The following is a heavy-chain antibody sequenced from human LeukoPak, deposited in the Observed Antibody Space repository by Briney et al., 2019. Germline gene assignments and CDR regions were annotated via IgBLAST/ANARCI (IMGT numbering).Heavy chain of an antibody. CDR1: GFTFSNYG. CDR3: AKPRACGGSCSGAYYFDY. V-gene: IGHV3-23*01. CDR2: VNSGSST. D-gene: IGHD2-15*01. Sequence: WGSLRLSCAASGFTFSNYGMTWLSQAPGKGLEWVSTVNSGSSTYYAESAKGRFTISRDNSKYTVYLQMGSLRAEDTAVYYCAKPRACGGSCSGAYYFDYWGQGTLVTVSS. J-gene: IGHJ4*02.